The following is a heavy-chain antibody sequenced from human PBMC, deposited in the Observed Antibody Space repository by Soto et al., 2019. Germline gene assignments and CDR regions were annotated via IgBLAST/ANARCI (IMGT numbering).Heavy chain of an antibody. Sequence: PETLSLTCAVSGGSISSSNWWSWVRQPPGKGLEWIGEIYHSGSTNYNPSLKSRVTISVDKSKNQFSLKLSSVTAADTAVYYCARDGAAAGTGDYYYYGMDVWGQGTTVTVSS. CDR1: GGSISSSNW. J-gene: IGHJ6*02. D-gene: IGHD6-13*01. CDR3: ARDGAAAGTGDYYYYGMDV. CDR2: IYHSGST. V-gene: IGHV4-4*03.